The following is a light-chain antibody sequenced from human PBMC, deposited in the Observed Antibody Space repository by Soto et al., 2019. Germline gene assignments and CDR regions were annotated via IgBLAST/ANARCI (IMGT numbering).Light chain of an antibody. J-gene: IGLJ3*02. V-gene: IGLV1-47*02. CDR1: TSNIGSNF. CDR3: ATWDASLSGRV. Sequence: QSVLTQPPSASGTPGQRVTISCSGSTSNIGSNFVFWYQQLPGTAPKLLIYSDSQRPSGVPDRVSGSKSGTSAALAISVLRSEDEADYYCATWDASLSGRVFGGGTKLTVL. CDR2: SDS.